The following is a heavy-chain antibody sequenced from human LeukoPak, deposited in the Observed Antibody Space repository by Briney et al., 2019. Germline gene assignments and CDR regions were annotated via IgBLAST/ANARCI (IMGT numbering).Heavy chain of an antibody. D-gene: IGHD3-3*01. V-gene: IGHV3-23*01. CDR1: GFTFSSYA. J-gene: IGHJ4*02. CDR3: AKDQPITIFGVATYYFDY. CDR2: ISGSGGSA. Sequence: GGSLRLSCAASGFTFSSYAMSWVRQAPGKGLEWVSAISGSGGSAYYADSVKGRSTISRDNSKNTLYLQMNSLRAEDTAVYSCAKDQPITIFGVATYYFDYWGQGTLVTVSS.